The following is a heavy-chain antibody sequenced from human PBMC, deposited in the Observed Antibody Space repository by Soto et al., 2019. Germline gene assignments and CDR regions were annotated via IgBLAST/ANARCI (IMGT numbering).Heavy chain of an antibody. CDR2: ISSTGGST. CDR3: VARYCSSTTCYQVDY. V-gene: IGHV3-64D*06. CDR1: GFTCTNYA. D-gene: IGHD2-2*01. J-gene: IGHJ4*02. Sequence: GGSLRLSCSASGFTCTNYAIHWIRQAPGKGLEYVSAISSTGGSTYYADSVKGRFTISRDNSKNTVYLQMSSLRSEDSAVYYCVARYCSSTTCYQVDYWGQGTLVTVSS.